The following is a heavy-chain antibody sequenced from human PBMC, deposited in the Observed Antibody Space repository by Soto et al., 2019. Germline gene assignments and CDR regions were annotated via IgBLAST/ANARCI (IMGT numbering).Heavy chain of an antibody. CDR2: ITSDGSGT. CDR1: GFTFSSFW. D-gene: IGHD1-26*01. CDR3: ARDRGATNWFDP. Sequence: PGGSLRLSCAASGFTFSSFWMHWVRQAPGEGPVWVSHITSDGSGTNYADSVKGRFTISRDNAKNTLYLQMNSLRAEDTAVYHCARDRGATNWFDPWGQGTLVTVSS. V-gene: IGHV3-74*01. J-gene: IGHJ5*02.